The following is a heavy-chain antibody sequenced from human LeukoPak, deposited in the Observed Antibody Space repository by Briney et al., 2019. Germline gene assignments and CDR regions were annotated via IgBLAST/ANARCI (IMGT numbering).Heavy chain of an antibody. D-gene: IGHD3-9*01. CDR3: AKDQYYDILTGYFGY. J-gene: IGHJ4*02. CDR2: ISWNSGSI. Sequence: GGSLRLYCAASGFTFDDYAMHWVRQAPGKGLEWVSGISWNSGSIGYADSVKGRFTISRDNAKNSLYLQMNSLRAEDTALYYCAKDQYYDILTGYFGYWGQGTLVTVSS. V-gene: IGHV3-9*01. CDR1: GFTFDDYA.